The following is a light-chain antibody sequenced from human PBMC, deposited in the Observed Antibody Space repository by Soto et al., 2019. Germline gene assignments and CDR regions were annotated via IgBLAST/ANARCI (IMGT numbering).Light chain of an antibody. CDR3: QQYGSSPRT. CDR1: QSVSSY. Sequence: EIVMTQSPATLSVSPGEGATLSCRASQSVSSYLAWYQQKPGQAPRLLIYGASSRATGIPDRFSGSGSGTDFTLTISRLEPEDFAVYYCQQYGSSPRTFGQGTKVDI. V-gene: IGKV3-20*01. CDR2: GAS. J-gene: IGKJ1*01.